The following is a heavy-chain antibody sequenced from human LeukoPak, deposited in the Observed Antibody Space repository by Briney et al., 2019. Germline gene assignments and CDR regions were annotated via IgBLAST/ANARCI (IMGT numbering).Heavy chain of an antibody. Sequence: PGGSLRLSCAASGFTFSSYGMHWVRQAPGKGLEWVAVIWYDGSNKYYADSVKGRFTISRDNSKNTLYLQMNSLRAEDTAVYYCAKDHRGYYGSGSYFWFDPWGQGTLVTVSS. CDR2: IWYDGSNK. J-gene: IGHJ5*02. D-gene: IGHD3-10*01. CDR3: AKDHRGYYGSGSYFWFDP. CDR1: GFTFSSYG. V-gene: IGHV3-33*06.